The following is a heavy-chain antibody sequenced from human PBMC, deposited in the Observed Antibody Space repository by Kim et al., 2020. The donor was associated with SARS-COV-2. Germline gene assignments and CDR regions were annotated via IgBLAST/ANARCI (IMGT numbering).Heavy chain of an antibody. CDR3: ARVTIQPIPWYFDL. J-gene: IGHJ2*01. Sequence: GGSLRLSCAASGFTFSDHYMDWVRQAPGKGLEWVGRTRNKVKSYTTEYAASVKGRFTISRDDSKNSMYLQMNSLKSEDTAVYYCARVTIQPIPWYFDLWGRGTLVAVSS. V-gene: IGHV3-72*01. D-gene: IGHD5-18*01. CDR2: TRNKVKSYTT. CDR1: GFTFSDHY.